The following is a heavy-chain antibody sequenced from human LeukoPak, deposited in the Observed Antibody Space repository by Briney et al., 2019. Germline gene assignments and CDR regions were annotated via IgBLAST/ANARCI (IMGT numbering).Heavy chain of an antibody. CDR1: GDSVSSNNAA. D-gene: IGHD5-12*01. J-gene: IGHJ4*02. V-gene: IGHV6-1*01. Sequence: SQTLSLTCAISGDSVSSNNAAWNWIRQSPSRGLEWLGRTYYRSKWYSTYALSVKSRITINPDSSKNQFSLHLKSVTPEDTAVYYCARFREVAIDSWGQGTLVTVPS. CDR3: ARFREVAIDS. CDR2: TYYRSKWYS.